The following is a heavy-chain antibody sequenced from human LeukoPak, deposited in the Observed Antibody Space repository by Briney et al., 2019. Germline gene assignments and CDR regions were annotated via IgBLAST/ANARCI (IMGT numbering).Heavy chain of an antibody. V-gene: IGHV4-34*01. CDR3: ARVTGQQHYDSSGSADY. Sequence: SETLSLTCAVDGGSFSGYYWSWIRQPPGKGLEWIGEINHSGSTNYNPSIQSRVTISVDTSKNQFSLKLSSVTAADTAVYYCARVTGQQHYDSSGSADYWGPGTLVTVST. CDR1: GGSFSGYY. D-gene: IGHD3-22*01. CDR2: INHSGST. J-gene: IGHJ4*02.